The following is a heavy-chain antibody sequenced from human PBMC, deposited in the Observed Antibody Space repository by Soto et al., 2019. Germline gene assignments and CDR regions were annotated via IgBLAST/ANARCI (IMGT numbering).Heavy chain of an antibody. Sequence: AGGSLRLSCQASGFNFDNYGMHWVRQAPGKGLEWVAVITYDGSHQYYADSVKGRFTISRDNSKNTLSLHLNTLKHEDTAVYHCAKDRVGGTFYTPLGFWGQGTLVTVS. CDR2: ITYDGSHQ. V-gene: IGHV3-30*18. CDR1: GFNFDNYG. D-gene: IGHD3-16*01. CDR3: AKDRVGGTFYTPLGF. J-gene: IGHJ4*02.